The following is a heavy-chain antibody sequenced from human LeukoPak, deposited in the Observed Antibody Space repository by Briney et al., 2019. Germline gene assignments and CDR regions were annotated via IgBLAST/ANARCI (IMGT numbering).Heavy chain of an antibody. D-gene: IGHD3-22*01. CDR2: ISGSGGST. Sequence: AGSLRLSCAASGFTFTSYAMSWVRQAPGNGLEWVSAISGSGGSTYYADSVKGRFTISRDNSKNTLYLQMNSLRAEDTAIYYCAKDWGGYDSSGYFLNYFDYWGQGTLVTVSS. CDR3: AKDWGGYDSSGYFLNYFDY. V-gene: IGHV3-23*01. J-gene: IGHJ4*02. CDR1: GFTFTSYA.